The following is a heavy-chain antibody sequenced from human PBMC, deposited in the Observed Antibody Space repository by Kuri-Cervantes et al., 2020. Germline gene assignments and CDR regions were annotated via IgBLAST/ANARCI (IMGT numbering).Heavy chain of an antibody. J-gene: IGHJ4*02. V-gene: IGHV3-33*01. Sequence: GESLKISCAASGFTFSSYGMHWVRQAPGKGLEWVAVIWYDGSNKYYADSVKGRFTISRDNSKNTLYLQMNSLRAEDTAVYYCARDRSPDTAMVFRWHWGQGTLVTVSS. CDR2: IWYDGSNK. CDR3: ARDRSPDTAMVFRWH. CDR1: GFTFSSYG. D-gene: IGHD5-18*01.